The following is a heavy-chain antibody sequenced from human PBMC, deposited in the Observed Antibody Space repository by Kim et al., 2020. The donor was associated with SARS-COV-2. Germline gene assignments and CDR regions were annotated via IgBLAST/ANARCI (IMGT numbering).Heavy chain of an antibody. J-gene: IGHJ4*02. CDR1: GDSVSSNSAA. V-gene: IGHV6-1*01. Sequence: SQTLSLTCAISGDSVSSNSAAWNWIRQSPSRGLEWLGRTYYRSKWYNDYAVSVKSRITINPDTSKNQFSLQLNSVTPEDTAVYYCARESFRDIVATILYYFDYWGQGTLVTVSS. D-gene: IGHD5-12*01. CDR3: ARESFRDIVATILYYFDY. CDR2: TYYRSKWYN.